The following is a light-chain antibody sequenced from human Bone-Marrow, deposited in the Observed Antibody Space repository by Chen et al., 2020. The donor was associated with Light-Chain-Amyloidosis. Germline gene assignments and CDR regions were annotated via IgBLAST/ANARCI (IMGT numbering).Light chain of an antibody. CDR2: RDT. CDR3: QSADSSGTYEVI. Sequence: SYELTQPPSVSVSPGQTARITCSGDDLPTKYAYWYQQKPGHAPVLVIHRDTERPSGISERFSGCRSGTTATLTISGGQAEDEADYHCQSADSSGTYEVIFGGGTKLTVL. J-gene: IGLJ2*01. CDR1: DLPTKY. V-gene: IGLV3-25*03.